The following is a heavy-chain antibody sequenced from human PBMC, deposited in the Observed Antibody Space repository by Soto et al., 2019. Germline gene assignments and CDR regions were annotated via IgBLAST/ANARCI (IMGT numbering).Heavy chain of an antibody. V-gene: IGHV3-74*01. Sequence: EMQLVESGGGLVQPGGSLRLSCAASGFTFSHYWMHWVRQVPGKGLVWVSRINNDGTRTFYADSVKGRFTVSRDNAKNTLYLQMNSLRAEYTAFYYCTRDENGVGPTQDYWGQGTLVTVSS. CDR2: INNDGTRT. J-gene: IGHJ4*02. CDR3: TRDENGVGPTQDY. D-gene: IGHD1-26*01. CDR1: GFTFSHYW.